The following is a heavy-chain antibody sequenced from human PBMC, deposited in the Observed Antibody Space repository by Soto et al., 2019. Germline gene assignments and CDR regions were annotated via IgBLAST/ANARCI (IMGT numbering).Heavy chain of an antibody. J-gene: IGHJ4*02. V-gene: IGHV4-61*08. D-gene: IGHD5-12*01. CDR2: IYYSGNT. CDR3: AREGNLGRWLQPLDF. CDR1: GDSISSGDYY. Sequence: SETLSLTCTVSGDSISSGDYYWSWIRQPPGKGLEWTGCIYYSGNTYYNPSLKRRVSMSVDTSKNQFSLKLSSVTAADTAKYFCAREGNLGRWLQPLDFWGQGTLVTVSS.